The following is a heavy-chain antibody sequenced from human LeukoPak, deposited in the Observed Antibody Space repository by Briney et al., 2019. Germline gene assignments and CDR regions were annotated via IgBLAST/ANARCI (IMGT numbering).Heavy chain of an antibody. CDR1: GGSFSGYY. D-gene: IGHD2-2*01. CDR2: INHSGGT. Sequence: SETLSLTCAVYGGSFSGYYWSWIRQPPGKGLEWIGEINHSGGTNYNPSLKSRVTISVDTSKNQFSLKLSSVTAADTAVYYCARSPHCSSTSCYRIGFDWFDPWGQGTLVTVSS. V-gene: IGHV4-34*01. CDR3: ARSPHCSSTSCYRIGFDWFDP. J-gene: IGHJ5*02.